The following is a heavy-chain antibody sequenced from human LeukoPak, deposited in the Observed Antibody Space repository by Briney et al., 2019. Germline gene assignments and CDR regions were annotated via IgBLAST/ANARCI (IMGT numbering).Heavy chain of an antibody. V-gene: IGHV2-5*01. J-gene: IGHJ5*02. Sequence: SGPTLVNPTQTPTLTCTFSGFSLSTSGVGVGWIRQPPGKALEWLALIYWNDDKRYSPSLKSRLTITKDTSKNQVVLTMTNMDPVDTATYYCAHATPYYDFWSGYLSNWFDPWGQGTLVTVSS. CDR3: AHATPYYDFWSGYLSNWFDP. CDR1: GFSLSTSGVG. D-gene: IGHD3-3*01. CDR2: IYWNDDK.